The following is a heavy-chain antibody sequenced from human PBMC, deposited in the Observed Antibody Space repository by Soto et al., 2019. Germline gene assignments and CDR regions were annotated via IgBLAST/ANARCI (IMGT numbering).Heavy chain of an antibody. D-gene: IGHD1-1*01. J-gene: IGHJ2*01. V-gene: IGHV3-23*01. CDR1: GFSFSDRA. CDR2: ISSDGGGT. CDR3: AKRRGQQLENWQFDV. Sequence: EVQLLESGGGLVQPGGSLRLSCVASGFSFSDRAMAWVRQAPGKGLEWVSDISSDGGGTFYADSVKGRFTISRDKVKKAVHLQMNRLRDEDTATYYCAKRRGQQLENWQFDVWGRGSLVSVAS.